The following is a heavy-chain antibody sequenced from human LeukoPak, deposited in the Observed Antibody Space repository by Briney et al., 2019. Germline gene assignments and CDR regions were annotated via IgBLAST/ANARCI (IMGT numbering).Heavy chain of an antibody. CDR3: AKGARITIFGVVIIPAYFDY. CDR1: GFTFSSYA. Sequence: QPGGSLRLSCAASGFTFSSYAMSWVRQAPGKGLEWVSAISGSGGSTYYADSVKGRFTISRDNSKNTLYLQMNSLRAEDTAVYYCAKGARITIFGVVIIPAYFDYWGQGTLVTVSS. CDR2: ISGSGGST. D-gene: IGHD3-3*01. J-gene: IGHJ4*02. V-gene: IGHV3-23*01.